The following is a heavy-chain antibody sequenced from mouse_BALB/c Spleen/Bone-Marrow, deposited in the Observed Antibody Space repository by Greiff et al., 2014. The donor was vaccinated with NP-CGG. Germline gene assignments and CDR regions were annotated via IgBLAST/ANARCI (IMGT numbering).Heavy chain of an antibody. Sequence: VQLQQSGAELVKPGASVKLSCTASGFNIKDTYMHWVKQRPEQGLEWIGRIDPANGNTKYDPKFQSKATITADTSPNTAYLQLSSLTSEDTAVYYCARCQYYAMDYWGQGTSVTVSS. J-gene: IGHJ4*01. V-gene: IGHV14-3*02. CDR2: IDPANGNT. CDR3: ARCQYYAMDY. CDR1: GFNIKDTY.